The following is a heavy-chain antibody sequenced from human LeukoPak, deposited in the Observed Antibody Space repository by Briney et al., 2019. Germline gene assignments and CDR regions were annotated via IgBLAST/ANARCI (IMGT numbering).Heavy chain of an antibody. D-gene: IGHD1-26*01. J-gene: IGHJ5*02. CDR1: GGTFNTHI. V-gene: IGHV1-69*08. CDR3: TRVALRGRKYNWFDP. Sequence: GASVKVSCRSSGGTFNTHIFNWVRQAPGQGLEWMGRITPIIGTTKYAQRFQARVTITADRSTSTAYLELSGLTYDDTAVYYCTRVALRGRKYNWFDPWGQGTHVSVSS. CDR2: ITPIIGTT.